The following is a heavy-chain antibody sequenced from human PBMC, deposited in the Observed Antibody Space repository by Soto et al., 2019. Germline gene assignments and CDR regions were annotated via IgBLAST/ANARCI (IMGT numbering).Heavy chain of an antibody. CDR1: GGSMSSGGHY. D-gene: IGHD2-15*01. Sequence: QVQLQQSGPGLVKPSQTLSLTCTVSGGSMSSGGHYWSWIRQRPGKGLEWIAYINYNEDTYYNLSLKSRVTITIDTSKNQVSLRLASLTAADSAMYYCASAVGYSSDSSCGAQFDRRGQGTLVSVSS. CDR3: ASAVGYSSDSSCGAQFDR. J-gene: IGHJ4*02. V-gene: IGHV4-31*03. CDR2: INYNEDT.